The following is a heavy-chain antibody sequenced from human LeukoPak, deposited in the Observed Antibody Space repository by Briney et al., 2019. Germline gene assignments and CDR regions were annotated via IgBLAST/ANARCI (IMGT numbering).Heavy chain of an antibody. Sequence: SQTLSLTCAVSGGSISSGGYSWSWIRQPPGKGLEWIGYIYHSGSTYYNPSLKSRVTISVDRSKNQFSLKLSSVTAADTAVYYCARDSGPEDDAFDIWGQGTMVTVSS. D-gene: IGHD3-10*01. CDR3: ARDSGPEDDAFDI. CDR2: IYHSGST. V-gene: IGHV4-30-2*01. J-gene: IGHJ3*02. CDR1: GGSISSGGYS.